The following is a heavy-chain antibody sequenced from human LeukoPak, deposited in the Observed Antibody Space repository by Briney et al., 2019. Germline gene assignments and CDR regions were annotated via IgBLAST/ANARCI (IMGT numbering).Heavy chain of an antibody. J-gene: IGHJ4*02. CDR1: GFTFSSYA. Sequence: GALSLSCAASGFTFSSYAMHWVRQAPGKGLERVAVISYDGSNKYYADSVKGRFTISRDNSKNTLYLQMNSLRAEDTAVYYCAKDLPGYSSSSDIAAAGHFDYWGQGTLVTVSS. D-gene: IGHD6-13*01. CDR2: ISYDGSNK. CDR3: AKDLPGYSSSSDIAAAGHFDY. V-gene: IGHV3-30*04.